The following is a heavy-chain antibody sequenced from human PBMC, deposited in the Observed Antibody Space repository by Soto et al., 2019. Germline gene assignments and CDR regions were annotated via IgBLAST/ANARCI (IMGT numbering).Heavy chain of an antibody. J-gene: IGHJ4*02. V-gene: IGHV4-31*03. CDR3: ASYYYDSNRFDY. Sequence: SETRSLTCTVAGASISRIGYCWSWIRQYPGKGLEWSGYINYSGSTYYSPSLKSRFIISVGTAKNDFSLSLSSVTAADAAVYYCASYYYDSNRFDYWGQGTLVTVSS. D-gene: IGHD3-22*01. CDR1: GASISRIGYC. CDR2: INYSGST.